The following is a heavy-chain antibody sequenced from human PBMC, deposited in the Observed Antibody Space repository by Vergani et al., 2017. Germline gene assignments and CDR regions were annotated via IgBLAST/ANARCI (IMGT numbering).Heavy chain of an antibody. J-gene: IGHJ5*02. CDR1: GYTFTSYY. CDR3: AGLRNHGGEGTNNGFDP. V-gene: IGHV1-2*04. CDR2: INPNSGGT. Sequence: QVQLVQSGAEVKKPGASVKVSCKASGYTFTSYYMHWVRQAPGQGLEWMGWINPNSGGTNYAQKFQGWGTMTRDTSISTAYMELSRLRSDDTAVYYCAGLRNHGGEGTNNGFDPWGQGTLVT. D-gene: IGHD3-16*01.